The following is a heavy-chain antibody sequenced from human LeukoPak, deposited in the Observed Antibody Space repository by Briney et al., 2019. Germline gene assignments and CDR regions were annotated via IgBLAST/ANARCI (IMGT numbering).Heavy chain of an antibody. CDR1: GFTFSDYG. V-gene: IGHV3-33*01. D-gene: IGHD2-15*01. Sequence: AGGSLRLSCAASGFTFSDYGMYWVRQAPGKGLEWVALIYYDGSNKYFADSVKGRFTISRDNSRNTLYLQMSSLRVEDTAVYYCARDRATRYFDYWGQGTLVTVSS. CDR3: ARDRATRYFDY. J-gene: IGHJ4*02. CDR2: IYYDGSNK.